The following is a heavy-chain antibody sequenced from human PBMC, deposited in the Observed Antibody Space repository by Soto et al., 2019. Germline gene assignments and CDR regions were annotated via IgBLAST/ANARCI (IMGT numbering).Heavy chain of an antibody. V-gene: IGHV5-10-1*01. Sequence: EVQLVQYGAEVKKPGESLRISCKGSGYSFTSYWISWMRQMPGKGLEWMGRIDPSDSYTNYSPSFQGHVTISADKSISTAYLQWSSLKASDTAMYYCASSPRGYCSSTSCRELGNYYGMDVWGQGTTVTVSS. CDR1: GYSFTSYW. CDR3: ASSPRGYCSSTSCRELGNYYGMDV. D-gene: IGHD2-2*01. CDR2: IDPSDSYT. J-gene: IGHJ6*02.